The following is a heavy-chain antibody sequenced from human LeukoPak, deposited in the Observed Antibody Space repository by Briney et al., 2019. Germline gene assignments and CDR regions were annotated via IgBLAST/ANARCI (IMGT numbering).Heavy chain of an antibody. CDR3: ARDTGALALGY. CDR1: GGSISSSSYY. Sequence: SETLSLTCTVSGGSISSSSYYWGWIRQPPGKGLEWIGSIYYSGTTYYNPSLKSRVTISIDTSKNQFSLKLSSVTAADTAVYYCARDTGALALGYWGQGTLVTVSS. CDR2: IYYSGTT. V-gene: IGHV4-39*07. J-gene: IGHJ4*02. D-gene: IGHD1-1*01.